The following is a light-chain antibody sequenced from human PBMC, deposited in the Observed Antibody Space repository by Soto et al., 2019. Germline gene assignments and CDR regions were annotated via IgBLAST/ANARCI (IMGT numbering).Light chain of an antibody. CDR3: QQYNNWPPWT. CDR1: QSVSSN. V-gene: IGKV3-15*01. Sequence: EIVMTQSTATLSVSPGERATLSCRASQSVSSNLAWDQQKPGQAPRLLIYGASTRATGIPARFSGSGSGTEFTLTISSLQSEDFAVYYCQQYNNWPPWTFGQGTKVEIK. CDR2: GAS. J-gene: IGKJ1*01.